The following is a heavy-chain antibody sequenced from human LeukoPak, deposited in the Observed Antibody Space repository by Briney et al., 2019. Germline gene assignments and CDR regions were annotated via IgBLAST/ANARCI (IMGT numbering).Heavy chain of an antibody. J-gene: IGHJ4*02. CDR3: ATSYYDILTGYRPLAY. Sequence: ASVKVSCKASGYTFTSYAISWVRQAPGQGLEWMGWISAYNGNINYAQKLQGRVTMTEDTSTDTAYMELSSLRSEDTAVYYCATSYYDILTGYRPLAYWGQGTLVTVSS. V-gene: IGHV1-18*01. CDR2: ISAYNGNI. CDR1: GYTFTSYA. D-gene: IGHD3-9*01.